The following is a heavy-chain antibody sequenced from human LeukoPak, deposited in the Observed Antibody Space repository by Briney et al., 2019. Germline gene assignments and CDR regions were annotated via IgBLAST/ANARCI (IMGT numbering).Heavy chain of an antibody. D-gene: IGHD1-26*01. Sequence: SETLSLTCTVSGSMYNYYWSWIRQPPGEGLEWIGRIHYNGNTNYNPSLNSRVTISLHTSENQVSLKLNSLTAADTAVYYCARHISSGGTYAHFDYWGQGTLVTVYS. CDR1: GSMYNYY. CDR2: IHYNGNT. CDR3: ARHISSGGTYAHFDY. V-gene: IGHV4-59*08. J-gene: IGHJ4*02.